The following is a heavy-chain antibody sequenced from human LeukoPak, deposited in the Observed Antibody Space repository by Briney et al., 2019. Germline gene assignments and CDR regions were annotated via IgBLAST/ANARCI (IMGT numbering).Heavy chain of an antibody. Sequence: SETLSLTCTVSGASINNYYWGWVRQPPTKELEWIGYVYPSGDTNDNPSVRGRVTMSLDTSKNEFSLRLSSVTAADTAVYYCARAVSAYRNTMYYFDYWGQGILVTVSS. CDR1: GASINNYY. CDR2: VYPSGDT. J-gene: IGHJ4*02. CDR3: ARAVSAYRNTMYYFDY. D-gene: IGHD4-11*01. V-gene: IGHV4-59*01.